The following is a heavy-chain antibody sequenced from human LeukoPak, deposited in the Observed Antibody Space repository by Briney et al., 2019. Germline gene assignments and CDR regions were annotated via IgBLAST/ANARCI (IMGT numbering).Heavy chain of an antibody. J-gene: IGHJ4*02. CDR3: ARDQRYCSSSSCPWEPFDY. CDR2: IKQDGSEK. CDR1: GFTFISYW. D-gene: IGHD2-2*01. V-gene: IGHV3-7*05. Sequence: GGSLGLSFAPPGFTFISYWMSWVRQAPGKGLGWGANIKQDGSEKYYVDSVKGRFTISRDNAKNSLYLQMNSLRAEDTAVYYCARDQRYCSSSSCPWEPFDYWGQGTLVTVSS.